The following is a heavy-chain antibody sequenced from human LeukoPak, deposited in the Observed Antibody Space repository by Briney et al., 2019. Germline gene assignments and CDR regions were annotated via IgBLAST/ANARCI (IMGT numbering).Heavy chain of an antibody. V-gene: IGHV4-38-2*02. CDR2: IFHSGST. CDR3: ARETIDITIIEVVRMGDAFDI. J-gene: IGHJ3*02. D-gene: IGHD3-22*01. Sequence: SETLSLTCTVSDYSISSDDYYWGWIRQPPGKGLGWIGSIFHSGSTYYNPSLKSRVTISVDTSKNQFSLRLSSVTAADTAVYYCARETIDITIIEVVRMGDAFDIWGQGTMVTVSS. CDR1: DYSISSDDYY.